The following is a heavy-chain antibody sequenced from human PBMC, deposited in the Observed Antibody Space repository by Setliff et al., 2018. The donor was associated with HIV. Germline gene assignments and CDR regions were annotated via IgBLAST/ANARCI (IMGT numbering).Heavy chain of an antibody. J-gene: IGHJ5*02. Sequence: SETLSLTCTVSDYSISNNYYWGWIRQPPGRGLEWIGSIYHSGSTYYNPSLKSRVTISIDTSKNPFSLNLTSVTAADTAVYYCASRVYYYDSNNYLREEGFDPWGQGTLVTVSS. D-gene: IGHD3-22*01. CDR3: ASRVYYYDSNNYLREEGFDP. CDR1: DYSISNNYY. V-gene: IGHV4-38-2*02. CDR2: IYHSGST.